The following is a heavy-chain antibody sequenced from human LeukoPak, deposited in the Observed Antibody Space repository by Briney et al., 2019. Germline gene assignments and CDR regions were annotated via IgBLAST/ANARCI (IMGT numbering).Heavy chain of an antibody. Sequence: GGSLGLSCAASGFTFSSYWMSWVRQAPGRGLEWVANIKQDGSDKDFVDSVKGRFTISRDNAKNSLYLQMSSLRAEDTAVYYCARWGGYYDSSGYYFDYWGQGTLVAVSS. CDR2: IKQDGSDK. CDR1: GFTFSSYW. CDR3: ARWGGYYDSSGYYFDY. J-gene: IGHJ4*02. V-gene: IGHV3-7*01. D-gene: IGHD3-22*01.